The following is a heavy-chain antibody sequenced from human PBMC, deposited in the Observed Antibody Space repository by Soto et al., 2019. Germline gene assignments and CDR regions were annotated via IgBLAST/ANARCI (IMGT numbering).Heavy chain of an antibody. Sequence: QVQLVESGGGVVQPGRSLRLSCAASGFTFSSYGMHWVRQAPGKGLEWVAVISYDGSNKYYADSVKGRFTISRDNSKNTLYLQMNSLRAEDTAVYYCAKEPYYYDSSGPSGWFDPWGQGTLVTVSS. D-gene: IGHD3-22*01. CDR3: AKEPYYYDSSGPSGWFDP. V-gene: IGHV3-30*18. CDR1: GFTFSSYG. J-gene: IGHJ5*02. CDR2: ISYDGSNK.